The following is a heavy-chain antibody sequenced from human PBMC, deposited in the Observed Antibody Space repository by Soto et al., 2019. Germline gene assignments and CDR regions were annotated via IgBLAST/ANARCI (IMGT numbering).Heavy chain of an antibody. CDR3: ASRDPGTSVDY. Sequence: SETLSLTCAVSGGSFTSNNWWTWVRQPPGHGLEWIGEIYRTGSTNYNPSLKSRVTISLDKSENQFSLKVTSLTAADTAVYYCASRDPGTSVDYWGQGTLVTVSS. J-gene: IGHJ4*02. CDR2: IYRTGST. CDR1: GGSFTSNNW. V-gene: IGHV4-4*02. D-gene: IGHD1-7*01.